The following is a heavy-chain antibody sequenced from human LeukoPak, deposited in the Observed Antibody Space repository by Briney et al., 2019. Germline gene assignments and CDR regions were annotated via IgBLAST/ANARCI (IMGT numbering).Heavy chain of an antibody. CDR3: ARDGRRGPDCYAGGCYFVPGQ. V-gene: IGHV3-66*01. D-gene: IGHD2-21*02. Sequence: GGSLRLSCAASGFTVSGNYMSWVRQAPGGGLEWVSVIYTGGNTYYPDSVKGRFPISRDSSKNTLYLQMNSLRGEDTAVYYCARDGRRGPDCYAGGCYFVPGQWGQGTVVTVSS. J-gene: IGHJ4*02. CDR1: GFTVSGNY. CDR2: IYTGGNT.